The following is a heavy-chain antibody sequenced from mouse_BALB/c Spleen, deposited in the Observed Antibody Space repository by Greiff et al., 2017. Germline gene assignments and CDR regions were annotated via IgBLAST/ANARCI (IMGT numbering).Heavy chain of an antibody. J-gene: IGHJ4*01. D-gene: IGHD2-4*01. CDR1: GFTFSSYA. CDR2: ISSGGST. Sequence: EVMLVESGGGLVKPGGSLKLSCAASGFTFSSYAMSWVRQTPEKRLEWVASISSGGSTYYPDSVKGRFTISRDNARNILYLQMSSLRSEDTAMYYCARDGKTMITTRAMDYWGQGTSVTVSS. CDR3: ARDGKTMITTRAMDY. V-gene: IGHV5-6-5*01.